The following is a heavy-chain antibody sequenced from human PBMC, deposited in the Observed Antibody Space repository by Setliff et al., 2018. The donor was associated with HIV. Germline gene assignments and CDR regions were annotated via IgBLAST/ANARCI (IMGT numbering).Heavy chain of an antibody. CDR1: GGTLNDYA. D-gene: IGHD3-10*01. J-gene: IGHJ4*02. V-gene: IGHV1-69*05. Sequence: SVKVSCKASGGTLNDYAVTWVRQAPGQGLDVVGEIIPLFGTRNYVQGFQGRIAITTDESTATAYMDLSGLTSEDTAMYYCAFSIYRSGSYSFIFDYWGQGTLVTVSS. CDR3: AFSIYRSGSYSFIFDY. CDR2: IIPLFGTR.